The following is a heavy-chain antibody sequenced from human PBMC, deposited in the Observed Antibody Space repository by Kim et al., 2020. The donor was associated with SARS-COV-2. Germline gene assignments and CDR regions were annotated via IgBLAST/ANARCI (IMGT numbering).Heavy chain of an antibody. V-gene: IGHV4-31*02. D-gene: IGHD3-16*01. Sequence: LKSRVTISVDTSKNQFSLRLSSVTAADTAVYYCARDLGGNRSYYYYGMDVWGQGTTVTVSS. J-gene: IGHJ6*02. CDR3: ARDLGGNRSYYYYGMDV.